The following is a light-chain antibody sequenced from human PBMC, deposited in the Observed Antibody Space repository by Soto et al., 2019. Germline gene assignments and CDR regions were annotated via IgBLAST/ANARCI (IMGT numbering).Light chain of an antibody. CDR1: QSISSW. V-gene: IGKV1-5*01. J-gene: IGKJ3*01. Sequence: DIKMTQSPSTLSASVGDRVTITCRASQSISSWLAWYQQKPGKAPKLLIYDASSLESGVPSRFSGSGSGTEFTLTISSLQPDDFATYYCQQYNSYSSFTFGPGTKVDIK. CDR2: DAS. CDR3: QQYNSYSSFT.